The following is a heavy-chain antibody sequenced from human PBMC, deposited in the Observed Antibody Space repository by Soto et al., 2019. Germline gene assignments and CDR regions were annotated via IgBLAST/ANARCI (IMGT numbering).Heavy chain of an antibody. J-gene: IGHJ2*01. CDR1: GFSLSTSGVG. D-gene: IGHD4-17*01. Sequence: SGPTLVNPTQTLTLTCTFSGFSLSTSGVGVGWIRQPPGKALEWLALIYWDDDKRYSPSLKSRLTITKDTSKNQVVLTMTNMDPVDTATYYCAHSELYGDKPSYWYFDLWGRGTLVTVSS. CDR3: AHSELYGDKPSYWYFDL. CDR2: IYWDDDK. V-gene: IGHV2-5*02.